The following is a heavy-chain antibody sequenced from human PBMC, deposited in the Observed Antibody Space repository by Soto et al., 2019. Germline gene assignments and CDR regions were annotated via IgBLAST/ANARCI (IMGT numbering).Heavy chain of an antibody. J-gene: IGHJ3*02. V-gene: IGHV3-7*01. D-gene: IGHD4-17*01. CDR3: ARVPYGDYAGSAFDI. CDR1: GFTFSSYW. CDR2: IKHDGSEK. Sequence: EVQLVESGGGLVQPGGSLRLSCAASGFTFSSYWMSWVRQAPGKGLEWVANIKHDGSEKYYVDSVKGRFTISRDNAKNSLYLQMNSLRAEDTAVYYCARVPYGDYAGSAFDIWGQGTMVTVSS.